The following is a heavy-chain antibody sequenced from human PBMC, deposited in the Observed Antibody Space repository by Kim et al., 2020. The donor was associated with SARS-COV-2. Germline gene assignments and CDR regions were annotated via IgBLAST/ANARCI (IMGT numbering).Heavy chain of an antibody. CDR1: GYTFTGYY. D-gene: IGHD6-13*01. V-gene: IGHV1-2*06. CDR3: ARENPGYSSSWYYYY. Sequence: ASVKVSCKASGYTFTGYYMHWVRQAPGQGLEWMGRINPNSGGTNYAQKFQGRVTMTRDTSISTAYMELSRLRSDDTAVYYCARENPGYSSSWYYYYWGQGTLVTVSS. J-gene: IGHJ4*02. CDR2: INPNSGGT.